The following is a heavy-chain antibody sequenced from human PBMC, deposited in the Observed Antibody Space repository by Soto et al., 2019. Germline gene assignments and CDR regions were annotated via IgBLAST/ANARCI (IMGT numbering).Heavy chain of an antibody. Sequence: QVTLKESGPVLVKPTETLTLTCTVSGFSLSNARMGVSWIRQPPGKALEWLAHIFSNDEKSYSTSLKSRLTISKDXXKXQXXLTMTNMDPVDTATYYCARTMVRGVISYYYYGMDVWGQGTTVTVSS. D-gene: IGHD3-10*01. J-gene: IGHJ6*02. V-gene: IGHV2-26*01. CDR2: IFSNDEK. CDR3: ARTMVRGVISYYYYGMDV. CDR1: GFSLSNARMG.